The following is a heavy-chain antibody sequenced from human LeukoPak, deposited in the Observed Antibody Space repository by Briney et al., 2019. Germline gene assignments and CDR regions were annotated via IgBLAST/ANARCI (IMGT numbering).Heavy chain of an antibody. J-gene: IGHJ4*02. Sequence: ASVKVSCKASGYTFTSYGISWVRQAPGQGLEWMGWISAYNGNTNYAQKLQGRVTMTTDTSTSTAYMELRSLRSDDTAVYYCARDRATMVRGVIQTPPGTWGDYWGQGTLVTASS. D-gene: IGHD3-10*01. CDR3: ARDRATMVRGVIQTPPGTWGDY. V-gene: IGHV1-18*01. CDR1: GYTFTSYG. CDR2: ISAYNGNT.